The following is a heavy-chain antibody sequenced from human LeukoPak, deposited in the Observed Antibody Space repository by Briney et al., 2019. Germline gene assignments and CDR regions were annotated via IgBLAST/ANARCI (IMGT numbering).Heavy chain of an antibody. CDR1: GFTLSSYA. CDR2: ISSSGGST. D-gene: IGHD6-13*01. J-gene: IGHJ3*02. CDR3: ARGDSAAGTRNDAFDI. V-gene: IGHV3-23*01. Sequence: GGSLRLSCAASGFTLSSYAMSWVRQAPGKGLQWVSGISSSGGSTYYVDSVKGRFTISTDNSKNTLYLQMNSLRAEDTAVYYCARGDSAAGTRNDAFDIWGQGTMVTVSS.